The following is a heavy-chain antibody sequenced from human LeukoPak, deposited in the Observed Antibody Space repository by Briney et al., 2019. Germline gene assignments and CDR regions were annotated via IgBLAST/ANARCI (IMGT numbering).Heavy chain of an antibody. CDR2: ISSSGTNT. CDR3: ARESGEGSGSADAFDV. V-gene: IGHV3-48*03. CDR1: GFTFSTYE. J-gene: IGHJ3*01. Sequence: GGSLRLSCAASGFTFSTYELNWVRLAPGRGLEWVSYISSSGTNTYYADSVRGRFTISRDSAKNSVYLQMSSLRAEDTALYYCARESGEGSGSADAFDVWGQGTMVTVSS. D-gene: IGHD3-10*01.